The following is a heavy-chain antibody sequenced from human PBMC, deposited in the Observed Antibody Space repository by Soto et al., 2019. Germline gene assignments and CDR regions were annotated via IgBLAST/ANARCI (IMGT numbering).Heavy chain of an antibody. CDR1: GFTFSSYW. CDR3: ARVCGMITFGGAIVREPGFDY. D-gene: IGHD3-16*02. Sequence: EVQLVESGGGLVQPGGSLRLSCAASGFTFSSYWMSWVRQAPGKGLEWVANIKQDVSEKYYVDSVKGRFTISRDNAKNSLYLEMTSLRAEDTAVYYCARVCGMITFGGAIVREPGFDYWGQGPLVTVSS. CDR2: IKQDVSEK. V-gene: IGHV3-7*01. J-gene: IGHJ4*02.